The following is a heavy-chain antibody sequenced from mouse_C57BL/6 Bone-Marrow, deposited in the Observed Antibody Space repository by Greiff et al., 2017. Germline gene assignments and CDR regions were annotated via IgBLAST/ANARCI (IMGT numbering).Heavy chain of an antibody. V-gene: IGHV1-9*01. D-gene: IGHD4-1*01. CDR3: ASRCNWDKTVDD. CDR1: GYTFTGYW. CDR2: ILPGSGST. J-gene: IGHJ4*01. Sequence: QVQLQQSGAELMKPGASVKLSCKATGYTFTGYWIEWVKQRPGHGLEWIGEILPGSGSTTYNEKFKGKATFTAENSSNTAYMQLSSLTTEDSASSYCASRCNWDKTVDDWGKGTSVTVSS.